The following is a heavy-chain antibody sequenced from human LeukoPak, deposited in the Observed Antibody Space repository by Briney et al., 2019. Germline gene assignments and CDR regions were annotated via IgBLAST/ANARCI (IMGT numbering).Heavy chain of an antibody. CDR2: IRSKVYGGTT. CDR3: TTTPPGGYYDSSGYPDY. J-gene: IGHJ4*02. CDR1: GFTFGDYA. D-gene: IGHD3-22*01. Sequence: GGPLRLSCTASGFTFGDYAMSWVRQAPGKGLEWVGFIRSKVYGGTTHYAASVSGRFTISRDDPKSIAYLQLNSLIAEDTGVYYCTTTPPGGYYDSSGYPDYWGQGTLVTVSS. V-gene: IGHV3-49*04.